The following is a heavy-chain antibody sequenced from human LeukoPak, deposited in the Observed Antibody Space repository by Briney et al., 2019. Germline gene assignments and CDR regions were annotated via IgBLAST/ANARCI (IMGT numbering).Heavy chain of an antibody. D-gene: IGHD3-16*02. V-gene: IGHV3-66*01. CDR1: GFTVSSNY. CDR2: IYSGGST. J-gene: IGHJ4*02. CDR3: SGGVTFGGVIVPFDY. Sequence: GGSLRLSCAASGFTVSSNYMSWVRQAPGKGLEWVSVIYSGGSTYYADSVKGRFTISRDNSKNTLYLQMNSLRAEDTAVYYCSGGVTFGGVIVPFDYWGQGTLVNVSS.